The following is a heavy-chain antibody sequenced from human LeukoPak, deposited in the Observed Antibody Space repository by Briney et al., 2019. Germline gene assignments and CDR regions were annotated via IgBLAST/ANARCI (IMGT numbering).Heavy chain of an antibody. CDR1: GFTFSDYA. CDR2: INHNSGTT. V-gene: IGHV3-23*01. J-gene: IGHJ3*02. Sequence: PGGSRRLSCTASGFTFSDYALSWVRQAPGKGLEWVSAINHNSGTTYYATSVMGRFTISRDNSKNTLYLQMNSLRAEDTAVYYCATGGVITMIVVAHDAFDIWGQGTMVTVSS. D-gene: IGHD3-22*01. CDR3: ATGGVITMIVVAHDAFDI.